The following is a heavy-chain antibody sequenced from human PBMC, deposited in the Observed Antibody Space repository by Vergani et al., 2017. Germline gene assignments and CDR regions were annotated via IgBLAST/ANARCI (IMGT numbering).Heavy chain of an antibody. D-gene: IGHD1-1*01. J-gene: IGHJ3*02. CDR1: GFAFTNYG. CDR3: VRVKWSSWNDHLYDI. CDR2: IRNKANDYTT. V-gene: IGHV3-72*01. Sequence: VQLVESGGGAFQPGGSLRLSCAASGFAFTNYGMHWVRQGPGKGLEWVGRIRNKANDYTTQYAESVKGRFTIARDDPKSYLYLQMNSLQTEDTALYYCVRVKWSSWNDHLYDIWVQGTLVTVSS.